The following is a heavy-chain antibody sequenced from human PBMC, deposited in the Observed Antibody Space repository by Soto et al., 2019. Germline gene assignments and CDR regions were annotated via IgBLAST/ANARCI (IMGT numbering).Heavy chain of an antibody. Sequence: QVQLVQSGAEVKKPGASVKVSCKASGYTFTNYGISWVRQAPGQGLEWMGWISAYNGNTKYAQNLQGRVTMTTDTSTSXXXMELRSLRSDDTAVYYCGRTLPPIDYWGQGTLVTVSS. J-gene: IGHJ4*02. D-gene: IGHD1-26*01. V-gene: IGHV1-18*01. CDR1: GYTFTNYG. CDR3: GRTLPPIDY. CDR2: ISAYNGNT.